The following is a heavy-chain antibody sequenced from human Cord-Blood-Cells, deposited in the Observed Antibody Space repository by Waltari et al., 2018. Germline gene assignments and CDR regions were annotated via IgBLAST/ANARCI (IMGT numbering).Heavy chain of an antibody. Sequence: EVQLLESGGGLVQPGGSLRLSCAASGFTFSRYALSWVRQAPGRGLEWVSAISGSGGSTYYADSVKGRFTISRDNSKNTLYLQMNSLRAEDTAVYYCAKDRNYYFDYWGQGTLVTVSS. J-gene: IGHJ4*02. CDR3: AKDRNYYFDY. V-gene: IGHV3-23*01. D-gene: IGHD1-7*01. CDR2: ISGSGGST. CDR1: GFTFSRYA.